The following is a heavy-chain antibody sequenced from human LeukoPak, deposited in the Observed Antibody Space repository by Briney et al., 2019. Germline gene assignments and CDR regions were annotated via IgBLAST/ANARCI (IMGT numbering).Heavy chain of an antibody. D-gene: IGHD2-15*01. CDR3: ARGYCSDERCPVFPS. CDR1: GGSVTSYY. J-gene: IGHJ5*02. CDR2: ISNSETT. V-gene: IGHV4-59*02. Sequence: SETLSLTCSVSGGSVTSYYWNWVRQTPGKGLEWIGYISNSETTDYGPSFKNRVTMSLDTSKNQFSLKLSSVTAADTGVYYCARGYCSDERCPVFPSWGQGTLVTVSS.